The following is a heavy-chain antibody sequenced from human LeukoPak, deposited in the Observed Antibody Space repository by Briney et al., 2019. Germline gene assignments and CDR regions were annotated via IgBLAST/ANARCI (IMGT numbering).Heavy chain of an antibody. V-gene: IGHV3-23*01. J-gene: IGHJ6*03. Sequence: GGSMRLSRAASGFTFSDYAMTWVRQGPEKGLEWVSGVSGGGDATYYADSVKGRFTISRDNSKNTVYLQMNSLRAEDTAVYYCAKTSYHNFWGAPTSYHYMDVWGTGTTVTVS. CDR1: GFTFSDYA. CDR2: VSGGGDAT. CDR3: AKTSYHNFWGAPTSYHYMDV. D-gene: IGHD5-24*01.